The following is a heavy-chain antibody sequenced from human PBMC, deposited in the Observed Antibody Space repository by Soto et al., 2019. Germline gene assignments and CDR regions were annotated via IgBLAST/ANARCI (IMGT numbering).Heavy chain of an antibody. J-gene: IGHJ6*02. Sequence: QVQLVESGGGVVQPGRSLRLSCAASGFTFSDYAMHWVRHVPGQGLEWVAVISFDGNIKYDADSVKGRFTISRDNSKNTLFLQMDSLKGEDTAVYSCARAPRRYCTSLSCRGLYGLDVLGQGTAVTVSS. CDR1: GFTFSDYA. CDR3: ARAPRRYCTSLSCRGLYGLDV. V-gene: IGHV3-30-3*01. D-gene: IGHD2-8*01. CDR2: ISFDGNIK.